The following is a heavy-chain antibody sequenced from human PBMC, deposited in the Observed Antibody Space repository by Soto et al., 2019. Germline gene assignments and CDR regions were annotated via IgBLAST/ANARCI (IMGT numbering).Heavy chain of an antibody. CDR2: VNLGGNT. CDR3: ESTMTTDTKLGMDV. Sequence: QVQLQQWGAGLLKPSETLTLTCSVYGGSFSGYYWSWIRQSPVKGLEWIGLVNLGGNTNYSPPLKSRATISIDVSKNQFSLSVTSLTAAYSAVYFCESTMTTDTKLGMDVWGQGTTVTVSS. J-gene: IGHJ6*02. V-gene: IGHV4-34*02. CDR1: GGSFSGYY. D-gene: IGHD4-4*01.